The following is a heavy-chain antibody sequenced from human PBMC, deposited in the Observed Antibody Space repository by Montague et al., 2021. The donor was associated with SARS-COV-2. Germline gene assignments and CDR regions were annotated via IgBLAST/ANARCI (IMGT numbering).Heavy chain of an antibody. D-gene: IGHD1-14*01. Sequence: SLRLSCAASGFTFSSYGMHWVRQAPSKGLEWVAVIWYDGSNKYYADSVKGRFTISRDNSKNTLYLQMSSLRAEDTAVYYCARDREPEGIDYWGQGTLVTVSS. J-gene: IGHJ4*02. CDR2: IWYDGSNK. CDR3: ARDREPEGIDY. CDR1: GFTFSSYG. V-gene: IGHV3-33*01.